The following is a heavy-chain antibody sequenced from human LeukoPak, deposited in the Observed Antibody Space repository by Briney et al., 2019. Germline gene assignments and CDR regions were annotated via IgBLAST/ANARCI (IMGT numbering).Heavy chain of an antibody. J-gene: IGHJ5*02. Sequence: SETRSLTCTVSGGSISSYYWSWIRQPAGKGLEWIGRIYTSGSTNYNPSLKSRVTMSVDTSKNQFSLKLSSVTAADTAVYYCANYDSSAGWFDPWGQGTLVTVSS. V-gene: IGHV4-4*07. CDR3: ANYDSSAGWFDP. CDR2: IYTSGST. D-gene: IGHD3-22*01. CDR1: GGSISSYY.